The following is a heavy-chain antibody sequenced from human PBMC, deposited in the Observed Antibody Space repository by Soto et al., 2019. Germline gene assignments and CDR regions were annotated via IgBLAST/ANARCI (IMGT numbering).Heavy chain of an antibody. CDR2: IYYSGST. J-gene: IGHJ5*02. V-gene: IGHV4-59*01. CDR3: ASLGGENWFDP. Sequence: RQPPGKGLEWIGYIYYSGSTNYNPSLKSRVTISVDTSKNQFSLKLSSVTAADTAVYYCASLGGENWFDPWGQGTLITVSS. D-gene: IGHD3-16*01.